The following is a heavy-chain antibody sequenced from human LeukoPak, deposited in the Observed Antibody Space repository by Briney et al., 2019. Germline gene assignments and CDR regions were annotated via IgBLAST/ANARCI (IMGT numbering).Heavy chain of an antibody. Sequence: TGGSLRLSCAASGFTFSSYGMNWVRQAPGKGLEWVAFIRYDGSNKYYADSVKGRFTISRDNSKNTLSLQMNSLRAEDTAVYYCAKESGYYDSSGYRIDAFDIWGQGTMVTVSS. V-gene: IGHV3-30*02. CDR3: AKESGYYDSSGYRIDAFDI. J-gene: IGHJ3*02. CDR2: IRYDGSNK. D-gene: IGHD3-22*01. CDR1: GFTFSSYG.